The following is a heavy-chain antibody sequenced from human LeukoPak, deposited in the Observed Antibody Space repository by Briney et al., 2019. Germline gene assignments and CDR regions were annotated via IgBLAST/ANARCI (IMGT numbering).Heavy chain of an antibody. CDR3: ARDSERWLVRWGGYYFDY. J-gene: IGHJ4*02. D-gene: IGHD6-19*01. V-gene: IGHV1-69*13. CDR1: GGTFSSYA. Sequence: ASVKVSCKASGGTFSSYAISWVRQAPGQGLEWMGGIIPIFGTANFAQKFQGRVTITADQSTSTAYMELGSMRSEDTAVYYCARDSERWLVRWGGYYFDYWGQGTLVTVSS. CDR2: IIPIFGTA.